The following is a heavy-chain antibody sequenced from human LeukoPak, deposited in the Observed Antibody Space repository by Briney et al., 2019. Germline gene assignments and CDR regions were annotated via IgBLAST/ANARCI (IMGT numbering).Heavy chain of an antibody. V-gene: IGHV3-33*06. Sequence: PGGSLRLSCAASGFTFSSYGMHWVGEAPGKRLGWVGVIWYDGSNKYYADSVKGRFTISRDNSKNTLYLQMNSLSAEDTAVYYCAKVLWFGYPYAFDIWGQGTMVTVSS. CDR3: AKVLWFGYPYAFDI. D-gene: IGHD3-10*01. CDR1: GFTFSSYG. CDR2: IWYDGSNK. J-gene: IGHJ3*02.